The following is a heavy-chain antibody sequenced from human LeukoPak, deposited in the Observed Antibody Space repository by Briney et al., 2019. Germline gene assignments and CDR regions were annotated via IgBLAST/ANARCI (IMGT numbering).Heavy chain of an antibody. CDR2: IYYSGST. CDR1: GGSISSSSYY. D-gene: IGHD3-22*01. Sequence: SETLSLTCTVSGGSISSSSYYWGWIRRPPGKGLEWIGSIYYSGSTYYNPSLKSRVTISVDTSKNQFSLKLSSVTAADTAVYYCARCKKNYYDSSGYHGDWFDPWGQGTLVTVSS. V-gene: IGHV4-39*01. CDR3: ARCKKNYYDSSGYHGDWFDP. J-gene: IGHJ5*02.